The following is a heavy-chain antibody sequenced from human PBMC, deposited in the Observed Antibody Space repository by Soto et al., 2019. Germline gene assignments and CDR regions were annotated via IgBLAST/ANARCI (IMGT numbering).Heavy chain of an antibody. CDR2: TFHRSKWYY. V-gene: IGHV6-1*01. J-gene: IGHJ6*02. CDR3: VRDGGSYGNSYRMDV. CDR1: GDSVSSNSAA. D-gene: IGHD2-15*01. Sequence: QVQLQQSGLGVVKPSQTLSLTCAISGDSVSSNSAAWSWIRQSPSRGLEWLGRTFHRSKWYYDYAMSVKSLIASPADTTNTQFSHLLSSVTTEDTAVYYCVRDGGSYGNSYRMDVWCHGTTVTVSS.